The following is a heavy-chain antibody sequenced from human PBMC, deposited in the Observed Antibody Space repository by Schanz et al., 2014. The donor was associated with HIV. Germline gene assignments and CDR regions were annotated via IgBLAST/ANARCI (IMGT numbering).Heavy chain of an antibody. Sequence: QVQLVESGGGVVQPGRSLRLSCVASGFSFRTFGMHWVRQAPGKGLEWVALIYYDGTNKYYTDSVKGRFTISRDNSKNTLYLQMNSLRAEDTSVYYCARVFQGFDYWGQGTLVTVSS. V-gene: IGHV3-33*01. CDR1: GFSFRTFG. J-gene: IGHJ4*02. CDR3: ARVFQGFDY. CDR2: IYYDGTNK. D-gene: IGHD3-10*02.